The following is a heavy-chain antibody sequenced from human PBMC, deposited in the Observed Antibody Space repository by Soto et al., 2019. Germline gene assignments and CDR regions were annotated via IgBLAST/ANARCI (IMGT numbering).Heavy chain of an antibody. J-gene: IGHJ5*02. V-gene: IGHV4-34*01. CDR2: VHHSGNT. CDR1: GASLTGHY. D-gene: IGHD6-25*01. Sequence: PSETLSLTCAVSGASLTGHYWSWIRQPPGKGLEWIGEVHHSGNTNYNPAIKSRVTMTVDTSKNHFSLKMAYVTAADTATYYCARGRISAAANWFDPWGQGTLVTVS. CDR3: ARGRISAAANWFDP.